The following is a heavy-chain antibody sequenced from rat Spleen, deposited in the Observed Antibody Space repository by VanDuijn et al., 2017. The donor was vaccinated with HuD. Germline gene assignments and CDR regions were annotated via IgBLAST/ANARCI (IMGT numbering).Heavy chain of an antibody. CDR2: ISTGGGST. Sequence: EVQLVESGGGLVQPGRSLKLSCAASGFTFSNYYMAWVRQAPTKGLEWVAYISTGGGSTYYRDSVKGRFTISRDNAKSTLYLQMDSLRSEDTATYYCTTERILEWHYWYFDFWGPGTMVTVSS. D-gene: IGHD4-2*01. CDR3: TTERILEWHYWYFDF. J-gene: IGHJ1*01. CDR1: GFTFSNYY. V-gene: IGHV5-27*01.